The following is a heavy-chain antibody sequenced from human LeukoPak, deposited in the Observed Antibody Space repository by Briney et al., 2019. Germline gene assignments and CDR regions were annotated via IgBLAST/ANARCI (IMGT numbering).Heavy chain of an antibody. CDR1: GYTFTGYG. Sequence: ASVKVSCKASGYTFTGYGISWVRRAPGQGLEWMGWISAYNGNTNYAQKLQGRVTMTTDTSTSTAYMELRSLRSDDTAVYYCARGMYDFWSGYYYGMDVWGQGTTVTVSS. D-gene: IGHD3-3*01. CDR2: ISAYNGNT. J-gene: IGHJ6*02. CDR3: ARGMYDFWSGYYYGMDV. V-gene: IGHV1-18*01.